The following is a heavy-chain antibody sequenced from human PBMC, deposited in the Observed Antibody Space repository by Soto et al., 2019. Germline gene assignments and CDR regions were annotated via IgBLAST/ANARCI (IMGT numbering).Heavy chain of an antibody. V-gene: IGHV1-8*01. Sequence: QVQLVQSGSEVRKPGASVKVSCKASGYTFSTYDINWVRQAPGQGPEWMGRVSPNSGNTGYAQKFQGRLTMIRNTSISTAYMELSSLTTEDTAVYYCASWAGYSKWGQGTLVTVSS. J-gene: IGHJ4*02. CDR3: ASWAGYSK. CDR2: VSPNSGNT. D-gene: IGHD3-9*01. CDR1: GYTFSTYD.